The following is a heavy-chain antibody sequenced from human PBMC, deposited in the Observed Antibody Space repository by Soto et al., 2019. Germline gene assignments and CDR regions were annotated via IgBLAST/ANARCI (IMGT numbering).Heavy chain of an antibody. CDR3: ARDLWGYCGTDCYPLDV. CDR1: GGSISSYY. CDR2: IYSSGST. D-gene: IGHD2-21*02. J-gene: IGHJ6*02. V-gene: IGHV4-59*01. Sequence: SETLCLTCTVSGGSISSYYWSWIRQPPGKGLEWIGYIYSSGSTNYNPSLKSRVTISLDTSKNQFSLKLNSVTAADTAVYYCARDLWGYCGTDCYPLDVWGQGTTVTVSS.